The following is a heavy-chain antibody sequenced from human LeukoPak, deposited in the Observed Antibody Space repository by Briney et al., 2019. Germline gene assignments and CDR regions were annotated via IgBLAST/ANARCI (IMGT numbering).Heavy chain of an antibody. Sequence: SETLSLTCTVSGGSISSSSYYWGWVRQPPGKGMEWIGSIYYSGSTYYNPSLKSRVTISVDTSKNQFSLKLSSVTAADTAAYYCARRGIRVVVNGAFDIWGQGTMVTVSS. D-gene: IGHD3-22*01. CDR2: IYYSGST. CDR1: GGSISSSSYY. CDR3: ARRGIRVVVNGAFDI. V-gene: IGHV4-39*01. J-gene: IGHJ3*02.